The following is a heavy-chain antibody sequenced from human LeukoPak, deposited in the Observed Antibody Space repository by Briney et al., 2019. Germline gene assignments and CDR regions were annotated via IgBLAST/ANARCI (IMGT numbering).Heavy chain of an antibody. V-gene: IGHV1-24*01. D-gene: IGHD3-22*01. CDR3: ATAHTAVYDRSGYAPFDN. J-gene: IGHJ4*02. CDR2: FDREDGET. CDR1: GYTPNALS. Sequence: GASVKVSCKFSGYTPNALSMHWVRQAPGKGLEWAGGFDREDGETMYAQKFQGRVTMTEDTSTDTADMELSSLRSEDTAVYYCATAHTAVYDRSGYAPFDNWGQGTLVTVSS.